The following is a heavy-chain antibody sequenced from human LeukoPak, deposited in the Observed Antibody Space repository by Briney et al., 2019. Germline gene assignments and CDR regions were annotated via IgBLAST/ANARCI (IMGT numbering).Heavy chain of an antibody. CDR3: ARGSGYSSSAVVY. CDR2: INPNSGGT. J-gene: IGHJ4*02. CDR1: GYTFTGYY. D-gene: IGHD6-13*01. Sequence: ASVKVSCKASGYTFTGYYMHWVRQAPGQGLEWMGWINPNSGGTNYAQKFQGRVTMTRDASISTAYMELSRLRSDDTAVYYCARGSGYSSSAVVYWGQGTLVTVSS. V-gene: IGHV1-2*02.